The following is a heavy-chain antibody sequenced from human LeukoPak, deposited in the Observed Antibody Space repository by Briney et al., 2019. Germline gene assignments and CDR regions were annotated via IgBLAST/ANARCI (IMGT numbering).Heavy chain of an antibody. CDR1: GDSVSSNSAA. CDR2: TYYRSKWHT. V-gene: IGHV6-1*01. CDR3: ARSTGPIDY. J-gene: IGHJ4*02. Sequence: SQTLSLTCAISGDSVSSNSAAWNWIRQSPSRGLEWLGRTYYRSKWHTYYAASVKSRIAINRDTSKNQFSLQLNPVTPEDTAVYYCARSTGPIDYWGQGTLVTVSS. D-gene: IGHD1-1*01.